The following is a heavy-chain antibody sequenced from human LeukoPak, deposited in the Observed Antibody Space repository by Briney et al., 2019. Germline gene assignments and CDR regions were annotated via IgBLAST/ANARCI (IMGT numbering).Heavy chain of an antibody. Sequence: ASVKVSCKASGYTFTSYAMHWVRQAPGQRLEWMGWINAGNGNTKYSQKFQGRVTITRDTSASTAYMELSSLRSEDTAVYYFARDQGVTMIRYYFDYWGQGTLVTVSS. V-gene: IGHV1-3*01. CDR3: ARDQGVTMIRYYFDY. D-gene: IGHD3-22*01. CDR2: INAGNGNT. J-gene: IGHJ4*02. CDR1: GYTFTSYA.